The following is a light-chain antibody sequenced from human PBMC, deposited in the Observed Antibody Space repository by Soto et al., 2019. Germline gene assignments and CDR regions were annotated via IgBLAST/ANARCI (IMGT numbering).Light chain of an antibody. Sequence: EIVLTQSPGTLSLSPGERATLSCRASQSLTNSFIAWYQQKPGQAPRLLIYAASARATGIPARFSGSGSGTDFTLTISSLQSEDFAAYYCQQYNKWPYTFGQGTKVDI. CDR1: QSLTNS. CDR2: AAS. J-gene: IGKJ2*01. CDR3: QQYNKWPYT. V-gene: IGKV3-15*01.